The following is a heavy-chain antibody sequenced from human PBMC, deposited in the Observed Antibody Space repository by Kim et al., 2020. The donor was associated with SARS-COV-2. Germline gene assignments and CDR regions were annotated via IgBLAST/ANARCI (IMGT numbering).Heavy chain of an antibody. J-gene: IGHJ4*02. CDR2: IRSKIDGGTT. V-gene: IGHV3-15*01. CDR3: TTYAYGGKGF. D-gene: IGHD4-17*01. CDR1: GFTFSNTW. Sequence: GGSLRLSCAASGFTFSNTWMSWVRQAPGKGLEWVRLIRSKIDGGTTEYAAPVKGRFTISRDDSKNTLYLQMNSLETEDTAVYYCTTYAYGGKGFWGQGTLVTVSS.